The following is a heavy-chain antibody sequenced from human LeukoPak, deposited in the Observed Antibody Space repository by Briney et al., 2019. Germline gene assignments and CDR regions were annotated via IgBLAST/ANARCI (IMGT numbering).Heavy chain of an antibody. V-gene: IGHV4-39*07. CDR3: ARDNFYGSGSGFAFNI. J-gene: IGHJ3*02. CDR2: IYYIGNT. D-gene: IGHD3-10*01. Sequence: SETLSLTCTVSGGSISSSSHFWAWICQPPGEGLEWIGTIYYIGNTYYNPSLKSRLTISLDTSKNQFSLRLSSVTAADTAVYYCARDNFYGSGSGFAFNIWGQGTMVTVSS. CDR1: GGSISSSSHF.